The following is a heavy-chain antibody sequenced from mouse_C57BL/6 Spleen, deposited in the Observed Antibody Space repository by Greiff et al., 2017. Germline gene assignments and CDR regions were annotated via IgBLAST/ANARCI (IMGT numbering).Heavy chain of an antibody. CDR3: TRDWGLLPVAY. D-gene: IGHD2-10*01. CDR2: ISSGGDYI. CDR1: GFTFSSYA. J-gene: IGHJ3*01. V-gene: IGHV5-9-1*02. Sequence: EVKLVESGEGLVKPGGSLKLSCAASGFTFSSYAMSWVRQTPEKRLEWVAYISSGGDYIYYADTVKGRFTISRDNARNTLYLQMSSLKSEDTAMYYCTRDWGLLPVAYRGQETLVTVSA.